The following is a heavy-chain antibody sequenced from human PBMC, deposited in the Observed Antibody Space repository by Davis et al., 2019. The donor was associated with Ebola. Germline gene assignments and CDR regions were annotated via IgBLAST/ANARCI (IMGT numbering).Heavy chain of an antibody. J-gene: IGHJ4*02. D-gene: IGHD3-10*01. Sequence: LRLSCTVSGASVSGHYWNWFRQPPGKGLEWIGFVSGSGRTSYNPSLKSRVTISVDTSKNQFSLKLTSVTAADTAMYYCSERGSSVWGQGALVTVSS. CDR3: SERGSSV. CDR2: VSGSGRT. CDR1: GASVSGHY. V-gene: IGHV4-59*02.